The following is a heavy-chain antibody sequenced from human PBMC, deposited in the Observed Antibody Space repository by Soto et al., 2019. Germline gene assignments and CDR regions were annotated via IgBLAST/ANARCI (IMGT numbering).Heavy chain of an antibody. CDR1: GFIFNKYS. J-gene: IGHJ4*02. D-gene: IGHD1-26*01. V-gene: IGHV3-74*01. CDR3: VRDDVGVGIDS. CDR2: ISDGSST. Sequence: SLRLSCAASGFIFNKYSMSWVRQAPGKGPEWVSYISDGSSTTYADSVKGRFTISRDNAKNTLFLQMNSLRADDTAVYYCVRDDVGVGIDSWGLGTLVTVSS.